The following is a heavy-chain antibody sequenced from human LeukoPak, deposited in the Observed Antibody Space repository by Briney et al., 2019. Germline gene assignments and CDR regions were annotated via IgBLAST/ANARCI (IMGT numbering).Heavy chain of an antibody. Sequence: PGGSLRPSCAASGFTFNKYAMNWVRQAPGKGLEWVSVISGSDGTRYYADSLKGRFTISRDNSKNTLYLQMNTLRAEDTAMYYCAKGRESGVTTVIVDYWGQGTLVTVSS. CDR3: AKGRESGVTTVIVDY. J-gene: IGHJ4*02. CDR1: GFTFNKYA. CDR2: ISGSDGTR. D-gene: IGHD4-17*01. V-gene: IGHV3-23*01.